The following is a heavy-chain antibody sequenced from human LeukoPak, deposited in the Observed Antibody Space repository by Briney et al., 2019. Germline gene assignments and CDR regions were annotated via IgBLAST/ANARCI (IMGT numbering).Heavy chain of an antibody. Sequence: ASVKVSCKASGNTFTGYYMHWVRQAPGQGLEWMGRINPNSGGTNYAQKFQGRVTMTRDTSISTAYMELSRLRSDDTAVYYCASLGEVLWDYYFDYWGQGTLVTVSS. CDR3: ASLGEVLWDYYFDY. J-gene: IGHJ4*02. CDR2: INPNSGGT. D-gene: IGHD1-26*01. V-gene: IGHV1-2*06. CDR1: GNTFTGYY.